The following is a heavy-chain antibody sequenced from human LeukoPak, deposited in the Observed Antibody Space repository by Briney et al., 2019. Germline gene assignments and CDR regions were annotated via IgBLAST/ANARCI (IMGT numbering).Heavy chain of an antibody. J-gene: IGHJ4*02. D-gene: IGHD6-19*01. CDR1: AFIFDRYT. Sequence: PGESLRLSCAASAFIFDRYTIHSVRQAPGKGLEWFSRIGRRDNNRYYADSVRGRFTISRDNSKNSLYLQMNSLRSQVNALYACANQPSSGWSNLDSCRRVTLVTVSS. CDR2: IGRRDNNR. CDR3: ANQPSSGWSNLDS. V-gene: IGHV3-43*01.